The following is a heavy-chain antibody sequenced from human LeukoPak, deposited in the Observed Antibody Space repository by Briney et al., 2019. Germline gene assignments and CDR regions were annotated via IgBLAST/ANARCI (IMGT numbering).Heavy chain of an antibody. CDR3: ARDVKGGNFDY. J-gene: IGHJ4*02. V-gene: IGHV3-7*01. Sequence: GGSLRLSCAVSGFTFTNYWMSWVRQAPGKGLEWGANIKKDGSETYYADSVKGRFTISRDNAKNSVSLQMNSLRVEDTAVYYCARDVKGGNFDYWGQGTMVTVSS. D-gene: IGHD3-16*01. CDR2: IKKDGSET. CDR1: GFTFTNYW.